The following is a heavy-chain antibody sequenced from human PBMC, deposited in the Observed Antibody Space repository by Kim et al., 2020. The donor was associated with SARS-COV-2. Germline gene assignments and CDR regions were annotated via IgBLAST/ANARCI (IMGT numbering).Heavy chain of an antibody. J-gene: IGHJ4*02. D-gene: IGHD1-26*01. CDR3: ARLVGALLYFDY. V-gene: IGHV4-39*01. Sequence: YSTPAPKSRVTISVDTSKNQFSLKLSSVTAADTAVYYCARLVGALLYFDYWGQGTLVTVSS.